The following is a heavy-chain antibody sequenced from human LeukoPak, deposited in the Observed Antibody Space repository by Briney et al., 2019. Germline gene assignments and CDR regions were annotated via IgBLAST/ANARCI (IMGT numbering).Heavy chain of an antibody. Sequence: SETLSLTCAVHGGSFSGYYWSWIRQPPGKGLEWIGEINHSGSTNYNPSFKSRVTISVDTSKNQFSLKLSSVTAADTAVYYCATPRRIYGMDVWGQETTVTVSS. CDR1: GGSFSGYY. CDR3: ATPRRIYGMDV. J-gene: IGHJ6*02. CDR2: INHSGST. V-gene: IGHV4-34*01.